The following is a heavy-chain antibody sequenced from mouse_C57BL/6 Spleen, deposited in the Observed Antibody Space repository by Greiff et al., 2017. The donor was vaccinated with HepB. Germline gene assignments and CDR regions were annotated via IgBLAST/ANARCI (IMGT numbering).Heavy chain of an antibody. D-gene: IGHD1-1*01. CDR3: AREGLLRYFDY. V-gene: IGHV1-69*01. Sequence: QVQLQQPGAELVMPGASVKLSCKASGYTFTSYWMHWVKQRPGQGLEWIGEIDPSDSYTNYNQKFKGKSTLTVDKSSSTAYMQLSSLTSEDSAVYYCAREGLLRYFDYGGQGTTLTVSS. CDR1: GYTFTSYW. CDR2: IDPSDSYT. J-gene: IGHJ2*01.